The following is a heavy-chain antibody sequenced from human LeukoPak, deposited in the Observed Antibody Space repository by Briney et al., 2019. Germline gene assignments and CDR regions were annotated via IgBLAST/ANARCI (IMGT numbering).Heavy chain of an antibody. CDR2: ISAYNGNT. J-gene: IGHJ4*02. CDR1: GYTFTSYG. Sequence: EASVKVSCKASGYTFTSYGISWVRQAPGQGLEWMGWISAYNGNTNYAQKLQGRVTMTTDTSTSTAYMELRSLRSDDTAVYYCARDSSFGITFGGVIAVFDYWGQGTLDTVSS. V-gene: IGHV1-18*01. CDR3: ARDSSFGITFGGVIAVFDY. D-gene: IGHD3-16*02.